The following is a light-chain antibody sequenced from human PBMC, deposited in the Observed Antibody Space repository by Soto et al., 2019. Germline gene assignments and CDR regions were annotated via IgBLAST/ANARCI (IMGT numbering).Light chain of an antibody. J-gene: IGLJ2*01. Sequence: QSALTQPASVSGSPGQSITISCTGTSSDVGGYNYVSWYQQHPGKAPKRMIYEVSNRPSGVSNRFSGSKSGNTASLTISGLQAEDEADYYCSSYTSSSTGVVFGGGTKLTVL. CDR3: SSYTSSSTGVV. CDR1: SSDVGGYNY. CDR2: EVS. V-gene: IGLV2-14*01.